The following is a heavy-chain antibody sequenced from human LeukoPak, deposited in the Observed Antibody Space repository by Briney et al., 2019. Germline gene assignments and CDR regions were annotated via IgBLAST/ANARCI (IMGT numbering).Heavy chain of an antibody. D-gene: IGHD6-6*01. J-gene: IGHJ5*02. Sequence: SVKVSCKASGGTLISYAISWVRQAPGQGLEWVGGIIPIFGTANYAQKFQGRVTITADESTSTAYMELSSLRSEDTAVYYCARTSLPSIAAPAFDPWGQGTLVTVSS. CDR3: ARTSLPSIAAPAFDP. CDR2: IIPIFGTA. V-gene: IGHV1-69*13. CDR1: GGTLISYA.